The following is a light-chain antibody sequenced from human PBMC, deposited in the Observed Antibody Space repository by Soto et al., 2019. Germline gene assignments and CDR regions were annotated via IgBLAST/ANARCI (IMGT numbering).Light chain of an antibody. J-gene: IGLJ1*01. CDR3: HSYDSSLSALYV. V-gene: IGLV1-40*01. CDR2: GNS. Sequence: QSVLTQPPSVSGAPGQRVTISCTGSSSNIGAGYDVHWYQQLPGTAPKLLIYGNSNRPSGVPDRFSGSKSGTSASLAITGIQAEDEADYYCHSYDSSLSALYVFGTGTKLTVL. CDR1: SSNIGAGYD.